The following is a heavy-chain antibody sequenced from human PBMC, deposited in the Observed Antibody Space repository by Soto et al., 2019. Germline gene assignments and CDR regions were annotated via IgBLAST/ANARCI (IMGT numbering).Heavy chain of an antibody. CDR1: GFTFTSYG. J-gene: IGHJ4*02. Sequence: QVQLVQSGAEVKKPGASMKVSCKASGFTFTSYGSSWGRQAPGQGLEWLGWVSAYNGNTHYAQKLQGRVTMTTDTSTTTAYMELRSLRSDDTAVYYCSRGGSSWQPHEDYWGQGTLVTVSS. V-gene: IGHV1-18*01. D-gene: IGHD6-13*01. CDR3: SRGGSSWQPHEDY. CDR2: VSAYNGNT.